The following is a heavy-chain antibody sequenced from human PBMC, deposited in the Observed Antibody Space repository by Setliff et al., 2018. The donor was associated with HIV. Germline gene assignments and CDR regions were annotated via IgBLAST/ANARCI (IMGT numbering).Heavy chain of an antibody. Sequence: SETLSLTCTVSGGSASNCRYYWAWIRQPPGKGLECIGSIHYNEKTYYNPSLKSRVTISIDTSKNQFSLNLTSVTAAYTAVYYCASRVYYYDSNNFLREEGFDPWGQGTLVTVSS. CDR2: IHYNEKT. J-gene: IGHJ5*02. CDR1: GGSASNCRYY. D-gene: IGHD3-22*01. V-gene: IGHV4-39*01. CDR3: ASRVYYYDSNNFLREEGFDP.